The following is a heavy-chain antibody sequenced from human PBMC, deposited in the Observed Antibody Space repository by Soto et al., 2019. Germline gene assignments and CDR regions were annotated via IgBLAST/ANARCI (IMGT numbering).Heavy chain of an antibody. V-gene: IGHV4-34*01. CDR1: GGSFSGYY. CDR3: ARGKSSAAMVNLDY. J-gene: IGHJ4*02. Sequence: PSETLSLTCAVYGGSFSGYYWSWIRQPPGKGLEWIGEINHSGSTNYNPSLKSRVTISVDTSKNQFSLKLSSVTAADTAVYYCARGKSSAAMVNLDYWGQGTLVTVSS. D-gene: IGHD2-2*01. CDR2: INHSGST.